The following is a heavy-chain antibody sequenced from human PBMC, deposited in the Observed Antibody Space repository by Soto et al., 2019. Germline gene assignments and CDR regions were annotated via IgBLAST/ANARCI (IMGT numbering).Heavy chain of an antibody. CDR3: VRDGTKTLRDWFDP. V-gene: IGHV4-4*07. J-gene: IGHJ5*02. CDR1: GASISGFY. D-gene: IGHD1-1*01. CDR2: IYATGTT. Sequence: SETLSLTCTVSGASISGFYWSWIRKSAGKGLEWIGRIYATGTTDYNPSLKSRVMMSVDTSKKQFSLKLRSVTAADTAVYYCVRDGTKTLRDWFDPWGQGGSVTVSS.